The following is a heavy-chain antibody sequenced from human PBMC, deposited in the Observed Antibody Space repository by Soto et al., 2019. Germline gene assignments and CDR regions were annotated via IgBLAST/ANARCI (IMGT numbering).Heavy chain of an antibody. Sequence: GASVKLSCKASGYTFTSYDINWVRQATGQGLEWMGWMNPNSGNTGYAQKFQGRVTMTRNTSISTAYMELSSLRSEDTAVYYCARGGMHYDSSGYWRDYYYGMDVWGQGTTVTVSS. CDR1: GYTFTSYD. CDR2: MNPNSGNT. V-gene: IGHV1-8*01. J-gene: IGHJ6*02. CDR3: ARGGMHYDSSGYWRDYYYGMDV. D-gene: IGHD3-22*01.